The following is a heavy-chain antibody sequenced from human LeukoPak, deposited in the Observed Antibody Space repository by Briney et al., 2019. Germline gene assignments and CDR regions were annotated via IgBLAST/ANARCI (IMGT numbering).Heavy chain of an antibody. CDR3: ATTTIRLGY. CDR1: GGSISSSFCY. Sequence: SETLSLTCTVSGGSISSSFCYWGWIRQPPGKGLEWIGSIYSSGSTYYNPSLKSRVTISVDTSKNQFSLKLSSVTAADTAVYYCATTTIRLGYWGQGTLVTVSS. V-gene: IGHV4-39*07. D-gene: IGHD1-26*01. CDR2: IYSSGST. J-gene: IGHJ4*02.